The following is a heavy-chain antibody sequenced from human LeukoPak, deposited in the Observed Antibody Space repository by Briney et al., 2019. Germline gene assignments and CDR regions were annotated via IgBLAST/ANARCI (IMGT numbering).Heavy chain of an antibody. CDR3: ARRRWGSSYVDY. CDR2: IYYSGST. D-gene: IGHD7-27*01. J-gene: IGHJ4*02. CDR1: GGSISSSDYY. Sequence: SETLSLTCTVSGGSISSSDYYWGWLRQPPGKGLGWIGCIYYSGSTYYNPSLKSLVTISVDTSKNQFSLKLRSVTAADTAVYYCARRRWGSSYVDYWGQGTLVTVSS. V-gene: IGHV4-39*01.